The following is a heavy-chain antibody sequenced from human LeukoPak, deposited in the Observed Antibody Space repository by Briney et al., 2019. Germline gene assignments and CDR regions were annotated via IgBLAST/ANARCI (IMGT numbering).Heavy chain of an antibody. CDR3: ARLRREGLYDGSGYYPDAFDI. Sequence: GESLKISCKGSGYSFTSYWIGWVRQMPGKGLEWMGIIYPGDSDTRYSPSFQGQVTISADKSISTAYLQWSSLKASDTAMYYCARLRREGLYDGSGYYPDAFDIWGQGTMVTVSS. V-gene: IGHV5-51*01. J-gene: IGHJ3*02. D-gene: IGHD3-22*01. CDR2: IYPGDSDT. CDR1: GYSFTSYW.